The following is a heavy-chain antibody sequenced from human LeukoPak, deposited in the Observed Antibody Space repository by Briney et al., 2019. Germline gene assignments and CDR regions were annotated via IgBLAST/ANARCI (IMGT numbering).Heavy chain of an antibody. V-gene: IGHV3-23*01. D-gene: IGHD2-15*01. CDR1: GFTFNNYV. CDR3: AGCSGGSCYSRGKYGVDV. Sequence: GGSLRLSCAASGFTFNNYVMSWVRQAPGKGLEWVSGIDYSGGNTNYADSVLGRFTVSRDNSKNTLYLQMNSLRADDTAVYYCAGCSGGSCYSRGKYGVDVWGQGTTVIVSS. CDR2: IDYSGGNT. J-gene: IGHJ6*02.